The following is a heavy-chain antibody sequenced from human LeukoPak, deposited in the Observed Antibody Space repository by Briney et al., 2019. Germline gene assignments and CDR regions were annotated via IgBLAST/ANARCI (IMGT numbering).Heavy chain of an antibody. V-gene: IGHV4-61*02. D-gene: IGHD2-2*01. J-gene: IGHJ4*02. Sequence: PSETLSLTCTVSGGSISSGSYYWSWIRQLAGKGLEWIGRIYTSGSTNYNPSLTSRLTISVDTSKNQFSLRLSSVTAADAAVYFCARVVPDGYSDYWGQGTLVTVSS. CDR1: GGSISSGSYY. CDR2: IYTSGST. CDR3: ARVVPDGYSDY.